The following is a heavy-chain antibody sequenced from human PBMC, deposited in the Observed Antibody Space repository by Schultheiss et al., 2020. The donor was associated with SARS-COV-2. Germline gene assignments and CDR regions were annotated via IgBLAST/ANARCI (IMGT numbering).Heavy chain of an antibody. J-gene: IGHJ4*02. Sequence: GGSLRLSCAASGFTFSSYAMSWVRQAPGKGLEWVSAISGSGGSTYYADSVKGRFTISRDNSKNTLYLQMNSLRAEDTAVYYCASRDTAMVGYFDYWGQGTLVTVSS. D-gene: IGHD5-18*01. V-gene: IGHV3-23*01. CDR2: ISGSGGST. CDR1: GFTFSSYA. CDR3: ASRDTAMVGYFDY.